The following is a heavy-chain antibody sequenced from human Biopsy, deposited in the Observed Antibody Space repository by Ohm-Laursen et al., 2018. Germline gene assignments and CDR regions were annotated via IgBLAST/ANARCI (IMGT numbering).Heavy chain of an antibody. D-gene: IGHD2-15*01. CDR2: IYYRGET. J-gene: IGHJ6*02. CDR1: GGSLSGYY. V-gene: IGHV4-59*08. CDR3: ARHRTHPPPGSMDV. Sequence: GTLSLTCTVSGGSLSGYYWSWIRQAPGRGLEWIGLIYYRGETDYNPSLKSRVTISVDGSKKRFPLNLTSITAADTAVYYCARHRTHPPPGSMDVWGHGTTVFVSS.